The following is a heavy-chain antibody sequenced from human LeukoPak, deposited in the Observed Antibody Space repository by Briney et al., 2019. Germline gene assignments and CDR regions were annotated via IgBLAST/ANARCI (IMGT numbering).Heavy chain of an antibody. CDR2: INHSGRT. J-gene: IGHJ5*02. D-gene: IGHD3-16*01. CDR1: GGSFSDYY. V-gene: IGHV4-34*01. Sequence: SETLSLTCAVYGGSFSDYYWTWIRQPPGKGLEWIGEINHSGRTNYNPSLKSRVNISIDTSKNQFSLNLSSVTAADTAEYYCAKPPWRYARSFDPWGQGTLVTVSS. CDR3: AKPPWRYARSFDP.